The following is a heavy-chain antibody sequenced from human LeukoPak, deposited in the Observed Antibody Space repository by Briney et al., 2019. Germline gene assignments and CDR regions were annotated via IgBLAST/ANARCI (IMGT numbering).Heavy chain of an antibody. J-gene: IGHJ5*02. CDR2: IYYSGST. D-gene: IGHD3-22*01. CDR3: ARGVTMIGRLRFDP. Sequence: SETLSLTCTVSGGSISSSSYYWGWIRQPPGKGLEWIGSIYYSGSTNYNPSLKSRVTISVDTSKNQFSLKLSSVTAADTAMYYCARGVTMIGRLRFDPWGQGTLVTVSS. CDR1: GGSISSSSYY. V-gene: IGHV4-39*07.